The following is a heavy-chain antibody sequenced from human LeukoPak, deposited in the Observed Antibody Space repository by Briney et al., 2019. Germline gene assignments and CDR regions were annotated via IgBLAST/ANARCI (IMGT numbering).Heavy chain of an antibody. CDR2: IIPNSGGT. J-gene: IGHJ6*03. Sequence: ASVKVSCKASGYTFTVYYIHWLRQAPGQGLEWMGWIIPNSGGTNYAQKFQGRVTMTRDTSISTAYMELSRLRSDDTAVYYCARDLLRGYSGYVWRYYYMDVWGKGTTVTISS. D-gene: IGHD5-12*01. V-gene: IGHV1-2*02. CDR1: GYTFTVYY. CDR3: ARDLLRGYSGYVWRYYYMDV.